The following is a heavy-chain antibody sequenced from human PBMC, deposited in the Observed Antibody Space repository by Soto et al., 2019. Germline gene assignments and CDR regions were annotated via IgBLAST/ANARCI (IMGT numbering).Heavy chain of an antibody. V-gene: IGHV3-33*01. D-gene: IGHD2-21*02. Sequence: SLRLSCAASGFTFSSYGMHWVRQAPGKGLEWVAVIWYDGSNKYYADSVKGRFTISRDNSKNTLYLQMNSLRAEDTAVYYCASDQEAYCRGDCYSFGYWGQGTLVTVSS. CDR1: GFTFSSYG. CDR3: ASDQEAYCRGDCYSFGY. J-gene: IGHJ4*02. CDR2: IWYDGSNK.